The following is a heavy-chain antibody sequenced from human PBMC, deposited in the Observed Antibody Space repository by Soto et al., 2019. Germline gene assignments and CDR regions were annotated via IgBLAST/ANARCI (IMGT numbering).Heavy chain of an antibody. CDR2: IYWDEDK. V-gene: IGHV2-5*02. CDR3: AGWNYESGLDV. J-gene: IGHJ6*02. Sequence: QITLKASGPTLVRPTQTLTLTCSFSGFSLNTNGMGVGWIRQPPGKALEWLAFIYWDEDKRYSPSLKTRPTATTDTSKNAVVLTPTDLDPLDTGTYGCAGWNYESGLDVWGQGTTVTVSS. CDR1: GFSLNTNGMG. D-gene: IGHD1-7*01.